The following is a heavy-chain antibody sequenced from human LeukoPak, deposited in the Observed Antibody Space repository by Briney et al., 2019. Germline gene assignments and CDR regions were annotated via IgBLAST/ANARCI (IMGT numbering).Heavy chain of an antibody. V-gene: IGHV3-64D*06. CDR2: ISNNGDNT. CDR1: GFTFSNYA. CDR3: VKAAGSWYGYFDY. D-gene: IGHD6-13*01. Sequence: GGSLRLSCSASGFTFSNYAIHWVRQAPGKGLKYVSTISNNGDNTNYADSVEGRFTISRDNSKNTLYLQMSGLRPEDTAVYYCVKAAGSWYGYFDYWGQGTLVTVSS. J-gene: IGHJ4*02.